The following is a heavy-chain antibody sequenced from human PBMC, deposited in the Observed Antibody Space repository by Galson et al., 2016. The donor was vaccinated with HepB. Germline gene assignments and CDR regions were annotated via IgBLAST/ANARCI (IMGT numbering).Heavy chain of an antibody. J-gene: IGHJ5*02. D-gene: IGHD2-2*01. CDR3: ARAAIIPGARMVFDP. V-gene: IGHV4-4*02. CDR1: GASISDSNW. CDR2: IYHTGTS. Sequence: SETLSLTCDVSGASISDSNWWTWVRQVPGKGLEWIGEIYHTGTSNNNPFLNSRFTLSVDKSRKQFSLNVTSVTAADTAVYYCARAAIIPGARMVFDPWGQGTLVTVSS.